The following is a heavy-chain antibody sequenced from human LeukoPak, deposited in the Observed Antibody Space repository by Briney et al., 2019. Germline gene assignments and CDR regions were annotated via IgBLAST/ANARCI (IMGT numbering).Heavy chain of an antibody. V-gene: IGHV4-31*03. CDR1: GGSISSGGYY. CDR3: ARVPDYSNKNWFDP. D-gene: IGHD4-11*01. CDR2: IYYSGST. Sequence: SETLSLTCTVSGGSISSGGYYWSWIRQHPGKGLEWVGYIYYSGSTYYNPSLKSRVTISVDTSKNQFSLKLSSVTAADTAVYYCARVPDYSNKNWFDPWGQGTLVTVSS. J-gene: IGHJ5*02.